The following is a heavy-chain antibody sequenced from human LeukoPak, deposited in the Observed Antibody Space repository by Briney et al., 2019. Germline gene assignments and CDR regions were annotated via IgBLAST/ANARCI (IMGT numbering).Heavy chain of an antibody. CDR2: IYPGDSDT. Sequence: GESLKISCKGSGYTFSSYWIGWVRQMPGKGLEWMGIIYPGDSDTRYSPSFQGQVTISADKSIGTAYLQWSSLKASDTAMYYCARHSSGWGSHFDYWGQGTLVTVSS. CDR1: GYTFSSYW. V-gene: IGHV5-51*01. D-gene: IGHD6-19*01. CDR3: ARHSSGWGSHFDY. J-gene: IGHJ4*02.